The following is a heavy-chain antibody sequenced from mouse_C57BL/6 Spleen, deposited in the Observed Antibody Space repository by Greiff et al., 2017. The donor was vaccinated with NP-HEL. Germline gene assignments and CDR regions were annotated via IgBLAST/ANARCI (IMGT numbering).Heavy chain of an antibody. CDR1: GFTFSDYY. D-gene: IGHD3-2*02. CDR3: ARDSSGYGDYFDY. J-gene: IGHJ2*01. Sequence: DVKLVESEGGLVQPGRSMKLSCTASGFTFSDYYMAWVRQVPEKGLEWVANINYDGSSTYYLDSLKSRFIISRDNAKNILYLQMSSLKSEDTATYYCARDSSGYGDYFDYWGQGTTLTVSS. CDR2: INYDGSST. V-gene: IGHV5-16*01.